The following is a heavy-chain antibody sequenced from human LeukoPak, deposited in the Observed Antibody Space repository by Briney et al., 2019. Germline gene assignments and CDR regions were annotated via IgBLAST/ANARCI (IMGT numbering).Heavy chain of an antibody. V-gene: IGHV3-9*01. D-gene: IGHD4-17*01. CDR3: AKGHDYGDYVLDY. CDR1: GFTFDDYA. CDR2: ISWNSGSI. Sequence: GGSLRLSCAASGFTFDDYAMHWVRQAPGKGLEWVSGISWNSGSIGYADSVKGRFTISRDNAKNSLYLQMNSLGAEDTALYYCAKGHDYGDYVLDYWGQGTLVTVSS. J-gene: IGHJ4*02.